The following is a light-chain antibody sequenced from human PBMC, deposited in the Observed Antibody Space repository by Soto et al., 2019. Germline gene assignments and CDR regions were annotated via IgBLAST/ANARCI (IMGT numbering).Light chain of an antibody. CDR3: SSYADSSNFVV. Sequence: QSALTQPPSASVSPGQSVTISCTGTSSDVGAYDYVSWYQHHPGKAPKLMTYEVSKRPSGVPDRFSGSKSGNTASLTVSGLQAEDEADYYCSSYADSSNFVVFGGGTKVTVL. V-gene: IGLV2-8*01. CDR2: EVS. J-gene: IGLJ2*01. CDR1: SSDVGAYDY.